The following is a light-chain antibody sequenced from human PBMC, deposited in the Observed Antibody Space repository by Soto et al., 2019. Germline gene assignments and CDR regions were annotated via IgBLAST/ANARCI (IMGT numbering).Light chain of an antibody. CDR2: DGS. Sequence: DIQMTQSPSTLSTSVGARVTITCRASQSVSYWLAWYQQKPGKAPNLLIYDGSTLASGVPPRFSGGRFGTDFTLNIRCLKPDLSAIYSCTHYLTYSMAFGPGTTVAIK. V-gene: IGKV1-5*01. CDR1: QSVSYW. CDR3: THYLTYSMA. J-gene: IGKJ3*01.